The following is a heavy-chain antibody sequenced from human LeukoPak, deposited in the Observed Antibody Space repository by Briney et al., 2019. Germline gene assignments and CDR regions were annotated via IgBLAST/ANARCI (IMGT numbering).Heavy chain of an antibody. CDR2: IRYDGSIT. CDR1: GFNFGGYG. D-gene: IGHD5-18*01. Sequence: GSLRLSCAASGFNFGGYGMHWVRQAPGKGLEWVAYIRYDGSITHYADSVQGRFTISRDNSKNTLYLQMNSLRAEDTAVYYCAKMGFIQRWSGLDFWGQGTMVTVSS. V-gene: IGHV3-30*02. J-gene: IGHJ4*02. CDR3: AKMGFIQRWSGLDF.